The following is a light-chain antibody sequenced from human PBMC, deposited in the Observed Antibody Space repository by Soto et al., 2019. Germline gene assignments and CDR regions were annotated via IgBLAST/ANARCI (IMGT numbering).Light chain of an antibody. CDR2: DAS. CDR3: QQYNTFWT. J-gene: IGKJ1*01. Sequence: EIVLTQSPATLSLSPGERATLSCRASQSVSSYLAWYQQKPGQAPRLLIYDASNRATGIPARFSGSGSGTDFTLTISSLEPEDFATYYCQQYNTFWTFGQGTKVGIK. CDR1: QSVSSY. V-gene: IGKV3-11*01.